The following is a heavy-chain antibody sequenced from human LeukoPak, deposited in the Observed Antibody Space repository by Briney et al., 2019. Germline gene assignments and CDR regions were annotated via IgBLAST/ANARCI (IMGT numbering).Heavy chain of an antibody. J-gene: IGHJ6*02. CDR3: ARDPYYAVYYCYGMDV. CDR2: INPSGGST. V-gene: IGHV1-46*01. CDR1: GYTFTSYY. Sequence: ASVKVSCKASGYTFTSYYMHWVRQAPGQGLEWMGIINPSGGSTSYAQKFQGRVTMTRDTSTSTVYMELSSLRSEDTAVYYCARDPYYAVYYCYGMDVWGQGTTVTVSS. D-gene: IGHD2-2*01.